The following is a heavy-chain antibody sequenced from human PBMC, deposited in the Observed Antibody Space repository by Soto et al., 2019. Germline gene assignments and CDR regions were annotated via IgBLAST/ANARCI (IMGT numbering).Heavy chain of an antibody. D-gene: IGHD6-13*01. Sequence: EVQLLESGGGLVQPGGSLRLSCAASGFTFSNYAMTWVRQAPGKGLEWVSVITGSGGGTYFVDSVKGRFTISRDNSKNTVYLQMNSLRAEDTAVYYCAKRPLTAAGFDYGGQGTRVTVS. CDR2: ITGSGGGT. CDR1: GFTFSNYA. J-gene: IGHJ4*02. V-gene: IGHV3-23*01. CDR3: AKRPLTAAGFDY.